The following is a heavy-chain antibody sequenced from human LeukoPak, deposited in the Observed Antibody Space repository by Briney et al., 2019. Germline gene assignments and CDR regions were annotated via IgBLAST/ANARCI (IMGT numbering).Heavy chain of an antibody. J-gene: IGHJ4*02. CDR3: ARGITYYDFWSGYLFDY. V-gene: IGHV1-8*03. CDR1: GYTFTSYD. Sequence: ASVKVSCKASGYTFTSYDINWVRQATGQRLEWMGWMNPNSGNTGYAQKFHGRVSITSNTSISTAYMELSSLRSEDTAVYSCARGITYYDFWSGYLFDYWGQGTLVTVSS. CDR2: MNPNSGNT. D-gene: IGHD3-3*01.